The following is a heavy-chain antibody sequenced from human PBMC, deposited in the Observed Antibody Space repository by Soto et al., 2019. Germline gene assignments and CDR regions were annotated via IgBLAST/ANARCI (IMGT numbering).Heavy chain of an antibody. D-gene: IGHD1-7*01. V-gene: IGHV4-31*03. CDR1: GDSISSGGYY. J-gene: IGHJ4*02. Sequence: PSETLSLTCTVSGDSISSGGYYWSWLRQHPGKGLEWIGYIYDNGGAYYSPSLKGRVVISLGRSENQFSLRLSSVTAADTAVYYCARVKGGTTRRAFDSWGQGTLVTVS. CDR2: IYDNGGA. CDR3: ARVKGGTTRRAFDS.